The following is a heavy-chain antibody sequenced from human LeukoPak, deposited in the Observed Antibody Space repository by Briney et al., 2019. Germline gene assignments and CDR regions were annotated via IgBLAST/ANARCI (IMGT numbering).Heavy chain of an antibody. CDR3: ARGDISTYHFDY. D-gene: IGHD3-16*02. V-gene: IGHV3-30*02. Sequence: GGSLRLSCAASGFTFSSYGMHWVRQAPGKGLEWVAFIRYDGSNKYYADSVKGRFTISRDNSKNTLYLQMNSLRAEDTAVYYCARGDISTYHFDYWGQGTLVTVSS. CDR1: GFTFSSYG. CDR2: IRYDGSNK. J-gene: IGHJ4*02.